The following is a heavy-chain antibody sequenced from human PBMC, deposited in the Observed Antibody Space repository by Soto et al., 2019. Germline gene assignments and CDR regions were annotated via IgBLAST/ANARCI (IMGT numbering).Heavy chain of an antibody. Sequence: SETLSLTXAVSGGSISSGGYSWSWIRQPPGKGLEWIGYIYHSGSTYYNPSLKSRVTISVDRSKNQFSLKLSSVTAADTAVYYCARGIAAAGTIDYWGQGTLVTVSS. CDR2: IYHSGST. V-gene: IGHV4-30-2*01. CDR1: GGSISSGGYS. J-gene: IGHJ4*02. CDR3: ARGIAAAGTIDY. D-gene: IGHD6-13*01.